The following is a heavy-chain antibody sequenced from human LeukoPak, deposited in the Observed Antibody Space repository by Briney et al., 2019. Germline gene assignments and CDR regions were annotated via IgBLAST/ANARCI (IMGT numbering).Heavy chain of an antibody. CDR2: IYYSALT. D-gene: IGHD4-17*01. V-gene: IGHV4-39*02. J-gene: IGHJ4*02. Sequence: PSETLSLTCTVSGASISSSSSSWGWVRQPPGKGPEWIGRIYYSALTYHNPSLKSRVSISVDPSKNHFSLKVISVTAADTAVYYCASGTFDDYGDYDRGDYFDHWGQGTLVTVSS. CDR3: ASGTFDDYGDYDRGDYFDH. CDR1: GASISSSSSS.